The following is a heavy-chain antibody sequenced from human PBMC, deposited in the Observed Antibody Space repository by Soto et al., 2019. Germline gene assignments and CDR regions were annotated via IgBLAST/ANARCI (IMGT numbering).Heavy chain of an antibody. CDR3: AKRSLRRLRFVETH. CDR2: IYHSGST. Sequence: PSETLSLTCAVSGDSMTNTNWWSWVRQPPGKGLEWIGEIYHSGSTNYNPSLRSRVTMSVDKSKNQFSLNLTSVTAADTAVYYCAKRSLRRLRFVETHWGQGTLVTVS. D-gene: IGHD3-3*01. CDR1: GDSMTNTNW. V-gene: IGHV4-4*02. J-gene: IGHJ4*02.